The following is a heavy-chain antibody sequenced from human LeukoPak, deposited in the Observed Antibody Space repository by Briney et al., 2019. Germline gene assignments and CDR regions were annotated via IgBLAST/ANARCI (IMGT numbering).Heavy chain of an antibody. J-gene: IGHJ6*02. CDR2: ISNTGGST. CDR3: AREGSPPYYDFWSGYWPRDPPSGHHMDV. CDR1: GFSFNTYA. Sequence: GGSLRLSCAASGFSFNTYAMSWVRQAPGKGLEWVSAISNTGGSTYYADSVKGRFTISRDNAKNSLYLQMNSLRAEDTAVYYCAREGSPPYYDFWSGYWPRDPPSGHHMDVWGQGTTVTVSS. D-gene: IGHD3-3*01. V-gene: IGHV3-23*01.